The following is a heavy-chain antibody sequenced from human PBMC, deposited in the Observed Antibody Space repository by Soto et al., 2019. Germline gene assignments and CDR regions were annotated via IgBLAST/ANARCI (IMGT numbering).Heavy chain of an antibody. D-gene: IGHD5-12*01. CDR3: ATEPLFRRDGYNLYRIDY. J-gene: IGHJ4*02. Sequence: ASVKVSCKVSGYTLTELSMHWVRQAPGKGLEWMGGFDPEDGETIYAQKFQGRVTMTEDTSTDTAYMELSSLRSEDTAVYYCATEPLFRRDGYNLYRIDYWGQGTLVTVSS. V-gene: IGHV1-24*01. CDR2: FDPEDGET. CDR1: GYTLTELS.